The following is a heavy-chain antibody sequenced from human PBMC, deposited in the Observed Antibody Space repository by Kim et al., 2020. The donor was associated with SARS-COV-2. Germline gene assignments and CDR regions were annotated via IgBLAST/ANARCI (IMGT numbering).Heavy chain of an antibody. CDR1: GYTFTSYD. Sequence: ASVKVSCKASGYTFTSYDINWVRQATGQGLEWMGWMNPNSGNTGYAQKFQGRVTMTRNTSISTAYMELSSLRSEDTAVYYCARGSFIRVRGVRINWLDPWGQGTLVTVSS. J-gene: IGHJ5*02. D-gene: IGHD3-10*01. CDR2: MNPNSGNT. CDR3: ARGSFIRVRGVRINWLDP. V-gene: IGHV1-8*01.